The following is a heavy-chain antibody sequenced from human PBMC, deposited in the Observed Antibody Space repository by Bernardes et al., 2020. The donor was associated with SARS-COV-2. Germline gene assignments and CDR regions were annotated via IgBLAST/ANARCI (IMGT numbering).Heavy chain of an antibody. CDR3: GGGDVYKFDF. CDR2: INPNSGAT. V-gene: IGHV1-2*02. CDR1: GYTLPGYY. D-gene: IGHD2-21*01. Sequence: ASVEVCWKASGYTLPGYYLHWVRQAPGQGLEWMGWINPNSGATNYAENFKGRLTLTRDASITTAYMELKRLKSGDTAVYFCGGGDVYKFDFWGPGTLVTVSS. J-gene: IGHJ4*02.